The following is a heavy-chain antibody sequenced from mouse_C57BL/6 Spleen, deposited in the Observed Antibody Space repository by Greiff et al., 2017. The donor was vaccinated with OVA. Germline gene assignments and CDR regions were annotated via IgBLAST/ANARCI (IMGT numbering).Heavy chain of an antibody. CDR2: IYPGGGYT. CDR3: ARGGYDYDEGLYYAMDY. V-gene: IGHV1-63*01. Sequence: QVQLQQSGAELVRPGTSVKMSCKASGYTFTNYWIGWAKQRPGHGLEWIGDIYPGGGYTNYNEKFKGKATLTADKSSSTAYMQFSSLTSEDSAIYYCARGGYDYDEGLYYAMDYWGQGTSVTVSS. CDR1: GYTFTNYW. J-gene: IGHJ4*01. D-gene: IGHD2-4*01.